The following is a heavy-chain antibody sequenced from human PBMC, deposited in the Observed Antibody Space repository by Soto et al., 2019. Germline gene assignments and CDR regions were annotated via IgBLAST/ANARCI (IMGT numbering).Heavy chain of an antibody. CDR2: ISGSGGST. J-gene: IGHJ6*02. CDR1: GFTFSIYS. CDR3: AKVVKYDVLTGYYKGPDYYSMDV. Sequence: QLLESGGGLVQPGGSLRLSCAASGFTFSIYSMNWVRQAPGKGLEWVSLISGSGGSTHYADSVEGRFTISRDNSKNTLYLEMDSLTAEDTALYYCAKVVKYDVLTGYYKGPDYYSMDVCGQGTTVTDSS. V-gene: IGHV3-23*01. D-gene: IGHD3-9*01.